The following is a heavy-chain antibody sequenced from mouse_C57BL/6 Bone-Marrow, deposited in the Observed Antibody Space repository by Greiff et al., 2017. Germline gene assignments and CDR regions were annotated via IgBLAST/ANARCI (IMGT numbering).Heavy chain of an antibody. J-gene: IGHJ3*01. CDR2: IDPSDSST. V-gene: IGHV1-50*01. CDR3: ASSGIYYGYGARLPGAY. D-gene: IGHD2-2*01. CDR1: GYTFTSYW. Sequence: QVQLQQPGAELVKPGASVKLSCKASGYTFTSYWMQWVKQRPGQGLEWIGEIDPSDSSTNYNQKFKGKATLTVDTSSSTASMQLSSLTSEDSAVYSCASSGIYYGYGARLPGAYWGQGTLVTVSA.